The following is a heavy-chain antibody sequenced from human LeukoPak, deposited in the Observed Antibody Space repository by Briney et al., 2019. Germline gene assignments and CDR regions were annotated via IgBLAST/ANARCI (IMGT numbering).Heavy chain of an antibody. CDR3: ARDLGFVSKVCAFEI. CDR1: GGSIGSYY. D-gene: IGHD2-15*01. CDR2: IYYSVNT. V-gene: IGHV4-59*01. Sequence: PSETLSLTCTVSGGSIGSYYWNWIRQSPGKGLEWLGYIYYSVNTNYNPSLKSRVIISVDTSKNQFSLKLSSVTAADTAVYYCARDLGFVSKVCAFEIWGQGTMVTVSS. J-gene: IGHJ3*02.